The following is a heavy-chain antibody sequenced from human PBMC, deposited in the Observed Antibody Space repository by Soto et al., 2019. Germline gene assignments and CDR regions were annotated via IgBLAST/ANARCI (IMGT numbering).Heavy chain of an antibody. CDR1: GGSISSSSYY. CDR2: IYYSGST. D-gene: IGHD3-16*01. V-gene: IGHV4-39*02. Sequence: PSETLSLTCTVSGGSISSSSYYWGWIRQPPGKGLEWIGSIYYSGSTYYNPSLKSRVTISRDNAHNSLYLQMSGLRAEDTALYYCARDMYTNYVNYFDLWGQGTLVTVS. J-gene: IGHJ5*02. CDR3: ARDMYTNYVNYFDL.